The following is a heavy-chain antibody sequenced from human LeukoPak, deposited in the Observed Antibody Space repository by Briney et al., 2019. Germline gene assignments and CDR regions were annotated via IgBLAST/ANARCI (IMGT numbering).Heavy chain of an antibody. CDR2: LQHDGSAI. CDR3: VRAAGDF. J-gene: IGHJ4*02. D-gene: IGHD6-13*01. V-gene: IGHV3-7*04. Sequence: GGSLRLSCAASGFTFSNFGMTWVRQAPGKGLGWVANLQHDGSAIHYVDSVKGRFTISRDNAKNSLFLQMSSLRADDTAVYYCVRAAGDFWGQGTLVTVSS. CDR1: GFTFSNFG.